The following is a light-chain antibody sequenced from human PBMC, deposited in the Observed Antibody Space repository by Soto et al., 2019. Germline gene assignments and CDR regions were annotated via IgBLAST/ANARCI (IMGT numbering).Light chain of an antibody. V-gene: IGKV3-20*01. J-gene: IGKJ2*01. CDR1: QSVSSTY. Sequence: EIVLTQSPGTLSLSPGERATLSCRASQSVSSTYLAWYQHKPGQSPRLLIYATSSRATGIPDRFSGGGSGTDFTLTISRLEPEDFAVYYCEQYGSSPFTFGQGTKLEIK. CDR3: EQYGSSPFT. CDR2: ATS.